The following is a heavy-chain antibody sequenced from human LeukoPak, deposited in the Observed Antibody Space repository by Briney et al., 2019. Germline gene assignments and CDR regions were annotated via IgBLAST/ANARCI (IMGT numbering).Heavy chain of an antibody. V-gene: IGHV3-21*01. J-gene: IGHJ4*02. CDR3: ARGPLYGDCWRTDY. D-gene: IGHD4-17*01. CDR2: ISSSSSYI. Sequence: GGSLRLSCAASGFTFSSYSMNWVRQAPGKGLEWVSSISSSSSYIYYADSVKGRFTISRDNAKNSLYLQMNSLRAEDTAVYYCARGPLYGDCWRTDYWGQGTLVTVSS. CDR1: GFTFSSYS.